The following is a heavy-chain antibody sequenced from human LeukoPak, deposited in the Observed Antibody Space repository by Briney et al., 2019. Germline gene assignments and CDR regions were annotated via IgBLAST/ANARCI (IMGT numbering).Heavy chain of an antibody. Sequence: ASVKVSCKASGYTFTSYDINWVRQATGQGLEWMGWMNPNSGNTGYAQKFQGRVTMTRNTSITTTYMELSSLRSEDTAVYYCARSEAGFGVFDYWGQGTLVTVSS. CDR1: GYTFTSYD. CDR3: ARSEAGFGVFDY. D-gene: IGHD3-10*01. J-gene: IGHJ4*02. CDR2: MNPNSGNT. V-gene: IGHV1-8*01.